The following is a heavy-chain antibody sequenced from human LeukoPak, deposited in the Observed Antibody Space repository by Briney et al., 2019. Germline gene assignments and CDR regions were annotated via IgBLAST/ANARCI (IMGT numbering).Heavy chain of an antibody. D-gene: IGHD3-9*01. CDR3: ASDELRYPPD. CDR1: GFIFSSYG. J-gene: IGHJ4*02. Sequence: TGGSLRLSCAASGFIFSSYGMHWVRQAPGKGLEWVAVIWYDGSQRYYADSVKGRFTISRDNSKKTVDLQMNSLRAEDTAVYYCASDELRYPPDWGQGTLDTVSS. CDR2: IWYDGSQR. V-gene: IGHV3-33*01.